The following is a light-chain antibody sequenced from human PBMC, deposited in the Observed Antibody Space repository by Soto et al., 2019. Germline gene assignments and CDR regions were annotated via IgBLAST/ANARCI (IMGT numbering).Light chain of an antibody. CDR1: NSDLGPSNS. J-gene: IGLJ2*01. CDR3: ATWDDSLNAVL. V-gene: IGLV2-11*01. Sequence: QSALTQPRSVSGSPGQSVSISCTGTNSDLGPSNSVSWYQHHPGKAPKLIIHDVSKRPSGVPDRFSASMSVNTASLTISGLQAEDEADYYCATWDDSLNAVLFGGGTKLTVL. CDR2: DVS.